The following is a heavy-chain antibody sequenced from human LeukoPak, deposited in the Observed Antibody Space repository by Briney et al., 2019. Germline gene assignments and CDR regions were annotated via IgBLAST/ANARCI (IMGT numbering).Heavy chain of an antibody. D-gene: IGHD6-13*01. CDR2: ISAYNGNT. J-gene: IGHJ4*02. V-gene: IGHV1-18*01. CDR3: ARDLGYSSSWYRSSIDY. CDR1: GYTFTSYG. Sequence: GASVKVSCKASGYTFTSYGISWVRQAPGQGLEWMGWISAYNGNTNYAQKLQGRVTMTTDTSTSTAYMELRSLRSDDTAVYYCARDLGYSSSWYRSSIDYWGQGTLVTVSS.